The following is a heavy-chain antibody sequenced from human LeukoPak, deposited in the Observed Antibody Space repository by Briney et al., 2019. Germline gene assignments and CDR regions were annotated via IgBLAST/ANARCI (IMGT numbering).Heavy chain of an antibody. CDR2: INHSGST. D-gene: IGHD2-15*01. Sequence: SETLSLTCAVYGGSFSGYYWSWIRQPPGKGLEWIGEINHSGSTNYNPSLKSRVTISVDTSKNQFSLKLSSVTAADTAVYYCARCSCHAGTADWFDPWGQGTLVTVSS. V-gene: IGHV4-34*01. CDR1: GGSFSGYY. J-gene: IGHJ5*02. CDR3: ARCSCHAGTADWFDP.